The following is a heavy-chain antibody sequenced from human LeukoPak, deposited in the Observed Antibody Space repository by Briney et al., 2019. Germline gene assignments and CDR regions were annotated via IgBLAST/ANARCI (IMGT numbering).Heavy chain of an antibody. CDR3: ARDCSRTSCLDY. D-gene: IGHD2-2*01. J-gene: IGHJ4*02. Sequence: SQTLSLTCTVSGGSVSSGGYYWSWICQHPEKGLEWIGYIYYSGSTYYNPSLKSRVTISVDTSKNQFSLKLSSVTAADTAVYYCARDCSRTSCLDYWGQGTLVTVSS. V-gene: IGHV4-31*03. CDR1: GGSVSSGGYY. CDR2: IYYSGST.